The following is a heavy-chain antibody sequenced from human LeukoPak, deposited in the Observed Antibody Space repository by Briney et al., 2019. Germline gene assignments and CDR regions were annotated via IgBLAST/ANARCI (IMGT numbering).Heavy chain of an antibody. V-gene: IGHV3-21*04. CDR1: GFTFSSYS. CDR3: ARDSGSGYYSSAGH. J-gene: IGHJ4*02. CDR2: ISSSSSYI. D-gene: IGHD3-22*01. Sequence: PGGSLRLSCAASGFTFSSYSMNWVRQAPGKGLEWVSSISSSSSYIYYADSVKGRVTISRDNAKNALYLQMNSLRAEDTAVYYCARDSGSGYYSSAGHWGQGTLVTVSS.